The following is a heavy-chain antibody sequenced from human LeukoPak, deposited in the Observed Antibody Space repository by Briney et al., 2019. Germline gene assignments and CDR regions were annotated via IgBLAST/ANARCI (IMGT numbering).Heavy chain of an antibody. Sequence: SETLSLTCAVSGGSISSSKWWSWVRQPPGKGLEWIGEIYHSGSTNYNPSLKSRVTISLDKSKNQFSLKLSSVTAADTAVYYCARGQAAHYYYYYMDVWGKGTTVTVSS. J-gene: IGHJ6*03. CDR2: IYHSGST. CDR1: GGSISSSKW. V-gene: IGHV4-4*02. CDR3: ARGQAAHYYYYYMDV. D-gene: IGHD2-15*01.